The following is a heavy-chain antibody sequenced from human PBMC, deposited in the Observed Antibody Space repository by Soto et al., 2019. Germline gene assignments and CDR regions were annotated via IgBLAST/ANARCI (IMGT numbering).Heavy chain of an antibody. CDR2: TYYRSKWYN. J-gene: IGHJ5*01. Sequence: QVQLQQSGPGLVKPSQTLSLTCAISGDSVSTNSATWAWIRQSPSRGLEWLGRTYYRSKWYNDYAVSVKGRITINPDTSNNQLSLQLNSVTPDDTAVYYCARLIGNSWLDSCGQGTLVTVSS. V-gene: IGHV6-1*01. CDR1: GDSVSTNSAT. D-gene: IGHD2-8*01. CDR3: ARLIGNSWLDS.